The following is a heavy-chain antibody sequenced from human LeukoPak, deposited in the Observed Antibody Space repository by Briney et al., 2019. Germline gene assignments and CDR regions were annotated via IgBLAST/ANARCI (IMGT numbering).Heavy chain of an antibody. J-gene: IGHJ4*02. D-gene: IGHD6-13*01. CDR3: ARLAAAGTDC. CDR2: IYYNGST. V-gene: IGHV4-31*03. CDR1: GGSISSGGYY. Sequence: SETLSLTCTVSGGSISSGGYYWSWIRQHPGKGLEWIGYIYYNGSTYYNPSLKSRVTISVDTSKNQFSLKLSSVTAADTAVYYCARLAAAGTDCWGQGTLVTVSS.